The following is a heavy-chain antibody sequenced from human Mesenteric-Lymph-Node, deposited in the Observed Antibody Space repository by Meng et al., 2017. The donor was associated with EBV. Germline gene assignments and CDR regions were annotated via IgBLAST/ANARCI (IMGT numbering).Heavy chain of an antibody. CDR3: ARGRMAERSPWFDP. CDR1: GGSFSGYF. J-gene: IGHJ5*02. Sequence: QVQGQLWGEGLVKPAETLSLTCAVTGGSFSGYFRSWIRQAPGQGLEWIGEINHRRRNSYNPYLKRRLNISVDTSTNTSSIKLASVLDADTAVYYCARGRMAERSPWFDPWGQGTLVTVSS. CDR2: INHRRRN. D-gene: IGHD2-8*01. V-gene: IGHV4-34*01.